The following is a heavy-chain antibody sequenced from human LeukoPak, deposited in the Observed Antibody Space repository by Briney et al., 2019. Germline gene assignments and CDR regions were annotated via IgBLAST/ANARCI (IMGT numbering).Heavy chain of an antibody. J-gene: IGHJ4*02. D-gene: IGHD5-12*01. CDR3: ARGYSGYDPFDY. Sequence: GGSLRLSCAASGFTLSSYWMHWVRQAPGKGLVWVSRINSDGSSTSYADSVKGRFTISRDNAKNTLYLQMNSLRAEDTAVYYCARGYSGYDPFDYWGQGTLVTVSS. CDR1: GFTLSSYW. V-gene: IGHV3-74*01. CDR2: INSDGSST.